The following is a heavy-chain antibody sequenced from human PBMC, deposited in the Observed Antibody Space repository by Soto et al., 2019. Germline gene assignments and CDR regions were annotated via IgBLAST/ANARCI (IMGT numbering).Heavy chain of an antibody. J-gene: IGHJ4*02. Sequence: GGSLRLSCAASGFTFSSYSMNWVRQAPGKGLEWVSSISSSSSYIYYADSVKGRFTISRDNAKNSLYLQMNSLRVEDTAVYYCATGEYYYDSSGYYYCWGQGTLVTVS. CDR1: GFTFSSYS. CDR2: ISSSSSYI. V-gene: IGHV3-21*01. CDR3: ATGEYYYDSSGYYYC. D-gene: IGHD3-22*01.